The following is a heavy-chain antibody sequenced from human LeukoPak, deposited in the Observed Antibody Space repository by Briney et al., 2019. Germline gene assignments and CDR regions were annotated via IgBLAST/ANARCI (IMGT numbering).Heavy chain of an antibody. CDR2: VSYSGTN. CDR3: ASLGTLRS. J-gene: IGHJ5*02. D-gene: IGHD7-27*01. Sequence: PSGTLSLTCTVSGDSVSSSRYYWGWIRQPPGKGLEWIGSVSYSGTNYNNPSLKSRVTISVDTSKNQFSVKLTSVTAADTAMYYCASLGTLRSWGQGILVTVSS. V-gene: IGHV4-39*01. CDR1: GDSVSSSRYY.